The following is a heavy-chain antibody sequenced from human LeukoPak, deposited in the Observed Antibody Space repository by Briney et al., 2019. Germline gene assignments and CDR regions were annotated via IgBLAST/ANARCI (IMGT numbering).Heavy chain of an antibody. Sequence: PSETLSLTCAVYGGSFSGYYWSWIRQPPGKGLEWIGEINHSGSTNYNPSLKSRVTISVDTSKNQFSLKLSSVTAADTAVYYCARLRPRFCGGDCYSQEGRFDPWGQGTLVTVSS. CDR1: GGSFSGYY. CDR3: ARLRPRFCGGDCYSQEGRFDP. D-gene: IGHD2-21*02. J-gene: IGHJ5*02. CDR2: INHSGST. V-gene: IGHV4-34*01.